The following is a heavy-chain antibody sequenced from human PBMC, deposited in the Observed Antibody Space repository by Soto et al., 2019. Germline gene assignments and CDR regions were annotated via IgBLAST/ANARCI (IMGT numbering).Heavy chain of an antibody. V-gene: IGHV4-59*08. CDR1: GGSISSYY. Sequence: SETLSLTCTVSGGSISSYYWSWIRQPPGKGLEWIGYIYYSGSTNYNPSLKSRVTISVDTSKNQFSLKLSSVTAADTAVYYCARHDSNYDWGYYFDYWGQGTLVTVSS. CDR2: IYYSGST. CDR3: ARHDSNYDWGYYFDY. D-gene: IGHD4-4*01. J-gene: IGHJ4*02.